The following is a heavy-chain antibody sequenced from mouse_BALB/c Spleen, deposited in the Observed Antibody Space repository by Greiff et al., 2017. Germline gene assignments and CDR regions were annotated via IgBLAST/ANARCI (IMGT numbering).Heavy chain of an antibody. CDR3: ARRGLRGDYYAMDY. CDR1: GYTFTSYW. J-gene: IGHJ4*01. D-gene: IGHD1-1*01. CDR2: INPSNGRT. V-gene: IGHV1S81*02. Sequence: VQLQQPGAELVKPGASVKLSCKASGYTFTSYWMHWVKQRPGQGLEWIGEINPSNGRTNYNEKFKSKATLTVDKSSSTAYMQLSSLTSEDSAVYYCARRGLRGDYYAMDYWGQGTSVTVSS.